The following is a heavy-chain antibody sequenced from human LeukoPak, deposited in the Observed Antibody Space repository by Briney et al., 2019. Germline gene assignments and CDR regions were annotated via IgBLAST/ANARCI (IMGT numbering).Heavy chain of an antibody. CDR2: IRNDGSNK. J-gene: IGHJ4*02. D-gene: IGHD3-22*01. CDR3: AKDRSYYDSGGYRNFDC. V-gene: IGHV3-30*02. Sequence: PGRSLRLSCAASGFTFSSYGMHWVRQAPGKGLEWVAFIRNDGSNKYYADSVRGRFTISRDNSKNTVSLQMSSLGPEDTAVFYCAKDRSYYDSGGYRNFDCWGQGTLVTVSS. CDR1: GFTFSSYG.